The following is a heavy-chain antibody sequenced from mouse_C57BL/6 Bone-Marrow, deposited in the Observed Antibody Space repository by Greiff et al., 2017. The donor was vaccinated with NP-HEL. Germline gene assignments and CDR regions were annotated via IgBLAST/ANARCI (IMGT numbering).Heavy chain of an antibody. CDR3: ASIYYDYDEGFAY. J-gene: IGHJ3*01. CDR2: ISSGGSYT. D-gene: IGHD2-4*01. CDR1: GFTFSSYG. V-gene: IGHV5-6*01. Sequence: EVMLVESGGDLVKPGGSLKLSCAASGFTFSSYGMSWVRQTPDKRLEWVATISSGGSYTYYPDSVKGRFTISRDNAKKTLYLQMSSLKSEDTAMYYCASIYYDYDEGFAYWGQGTLVTVSA.